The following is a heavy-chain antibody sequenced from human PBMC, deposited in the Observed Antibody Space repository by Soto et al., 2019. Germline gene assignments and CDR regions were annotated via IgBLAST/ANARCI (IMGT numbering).Heavy chain of an antibody. CDR3: ARDCAYHGP. D-gene: IGHD2-2*01. V-gene: IGHV4-30-4*01. J-gene: IGHJ4*02. Sequence: PSETLSLTCTVSGDSISSGDYYWSWIRQPPGKGLEWIGLIYYSGITNYNPSLQSRVIISVNTSKNLFSLKLTSATASDTAVYYCARDCAYHGPWGQGTLDTVSS. CDR1: GDSISSGDYY. CDR2: IYYSGIT.